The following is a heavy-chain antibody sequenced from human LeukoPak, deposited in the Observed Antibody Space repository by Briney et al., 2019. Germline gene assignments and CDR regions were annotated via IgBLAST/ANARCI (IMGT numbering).Heavy chain of an antibody. CDR2: IWYDGSSK. CDR1: GFTFSSYG. Sequence: GGSLRLSCAASGFTFSSYGMHWVRQAPGQGLEWVAVIWYDGSSKYYADSVKGRFTISRDNSKNTLYLQMNSLRAEDRAVYYCARGALSSGWYLDYWGQGTLVTVSS. V-gene: IGHV3-33*01. CDR3: ARGALSSGWYLDY. J-gene: IGHJ4*02. D-gene: IGHD6-19*01.